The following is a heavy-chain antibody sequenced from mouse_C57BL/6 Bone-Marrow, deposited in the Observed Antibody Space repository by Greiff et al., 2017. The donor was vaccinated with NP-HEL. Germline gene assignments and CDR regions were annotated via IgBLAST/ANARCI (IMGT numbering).Heavy chain of an antibody. CDR3: ARGGGTTVVFDY. Sequence: VQLQQSGPELVKPGASVKIPCKASGYTFTDYNMDWVKQSHGKSLEWIGDINPNNGGTIYNQKFKGKATLTVDQSSSTAYMELRSLTSEDTAVYYCARGGGTTVVFDYWGQGTTLTVSS. CDR2: INPNNGGT. J-gene: IGHJ2*01. D-gene: IGHD1-1*01. V-gene: IGHV1-18*01. CDR1: GYTFTDYN.